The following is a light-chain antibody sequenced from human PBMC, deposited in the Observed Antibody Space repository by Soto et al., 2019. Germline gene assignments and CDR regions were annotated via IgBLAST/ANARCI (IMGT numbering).Light chain of an antibody. CDR1: SSNIGSNY. J-gene: IGLJ1*01. Sequence: QSVLTQPPSASGTPGQRVTISCSGSSSNIGSNYVYWYQQLPGTAPKLLIYSNNQRPSGVPDRFYGSKSGTSASLAISGLRSEDEDDYYCAAWDDSLSGYVFGTGTKLTVL. V-gene: IGLV1-47*02. CDR2: SNN. CDR3: AAWDDSLSGYV.